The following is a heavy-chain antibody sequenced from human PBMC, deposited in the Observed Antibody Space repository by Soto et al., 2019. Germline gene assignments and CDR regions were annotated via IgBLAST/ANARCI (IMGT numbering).Heavy chain of an antibody. Sequence: PGGSLRLSCAASGFTFSSYAMSWVRQAPGKGLEWVSAISGSGGSTYYADSVKGRFTISRDNSKNTLCLQMNSLRAEDTAVYYCAKGLSSAVAGTYDYWGQGTLVTVSS. D-gene: IGHD6-19*01. CDR3: AKGLSSAVAGTYDY. CDR1: GFTFSSYA. J-gene: IGHJ4*02. CDR2: ISGSGGST. V-gene: IGHV3-23*01.